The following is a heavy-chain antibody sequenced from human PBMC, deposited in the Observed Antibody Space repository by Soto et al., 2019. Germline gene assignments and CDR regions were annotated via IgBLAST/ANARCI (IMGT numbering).Heavy chain of an antibody. V-gene: IGHV1-18*01. Sequence: ASVKVSCKASGYTFTSYGISWVRQAPGQGLEWMGWSSAYNGNTNYAQKLQGRVTMTTDTSTSPASMELRSLRSDDTAVYYCARDLLDIVVAVAATEPTFIYFDSWGQRTLVPVSS. CDR2: SSAYNGNT. CDR3: ARDLLDIVVAVAATEPTFIYFDS. CDR1: GYTFTSYG. J-gene: IGHJ4*02. D-gene: IGHD2-15*01.